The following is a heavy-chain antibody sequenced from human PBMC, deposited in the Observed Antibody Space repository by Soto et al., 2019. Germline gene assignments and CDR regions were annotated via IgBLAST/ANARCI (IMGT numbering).Heavy chain of an antibody. Sequence: VEVSCKASGYRFSNDGSSWVRQGHGQGLEWMGWISGYNGNTHYEEKVQDRIKMTTDTSTSTTYLELRSLRSDDTAVYFCARDPGFGFGYSYAFAMDVWGQGTTVTVSS. V-gene: IGHV1-18*01. CDR3: ARDPGFGFGYSYAFAMDV. CDR2: ISGYNGNT. J-gene: IGHJ6*02. D-gene: IGHD5-18*01. CDR1: GYRFSNDG.